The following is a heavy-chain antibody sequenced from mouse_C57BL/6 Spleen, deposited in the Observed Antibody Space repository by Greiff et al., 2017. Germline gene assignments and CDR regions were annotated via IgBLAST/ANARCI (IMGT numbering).Heavy chain of an antibody. CDR2: INPNNGGT. CDR1: GYTFTDYY. V-gene: IGHV1-26*01. Sequence: VQLQQSGPELVKPGASVKISCKASGYTFTDYYMNWVKQSHGKSLEWIGDINPNNGGTSYNQKFKGKATLTVDKSSSTAYMELRSLTSEDSAVYYCARGGYYAMDYWGQGTSVTDSS. CDR3: ARGGYYAMDY. J-gene: IGHJ4*01.